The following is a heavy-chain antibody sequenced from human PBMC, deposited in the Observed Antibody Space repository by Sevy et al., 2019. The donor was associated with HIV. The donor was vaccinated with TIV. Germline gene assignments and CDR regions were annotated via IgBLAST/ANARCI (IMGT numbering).Heavy chain of an antibody. CDR3: VRGHPHTIYYESIFDF. J-gene: IGHJ4*02. Sequence: GGSLRLSCAASGFTLNDVYMNWIRQVPGKGLQWISYMSTSGYDIFYADSVKGRFIMSRDNAKNSLFLQMNRLRAEDTAVYYCVRGHPHTIYYESIFDFWGPGTLVTVSS. CDR1: GFTLNDVY. V-gene: IGHV3-11*01. D-gene: IGHD3-22*01. CDR2: MSTSGYDI.